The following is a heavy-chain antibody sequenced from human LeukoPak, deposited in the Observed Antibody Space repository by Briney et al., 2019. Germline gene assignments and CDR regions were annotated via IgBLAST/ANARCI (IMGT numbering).Heavy chain of an antibody. CDR2: INPNSGGT. Sequence: ASVKVSCKASGYTFTGYYMHWVRQAPGQGLEWMGWINPNSGGTNYAQKFQGRVTMTRDTSISTAYMELSRLRSDDAAVYYCARAGQIIAAAGMGVELHYYYMDVWGKGTTVTASS. D-gene: IGHD6-13*01. V-gene: IGHV1-2*02. CDR3: ARAGQIIAAAGMGVELHYYYMDV. J-gene: IGHJ6*03. CDR1: GYTFTGYY.